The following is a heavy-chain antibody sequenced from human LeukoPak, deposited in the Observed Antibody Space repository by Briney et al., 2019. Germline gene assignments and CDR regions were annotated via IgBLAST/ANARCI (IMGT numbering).Heavy chain of an antibody. Sequence: SETLSLTCAVYGGSFSGYYWSWIRQPPGKGLEWIGEINHSGSTNYNPSLKSRVTISVDTSKNQFSLKLSSVTAADTAVYYCAREGIAAAGTAGFGYWGQGTLVTVSS. J-gene: IGHJ4*02. D-gene: IGHD6-13*01. V-gene: IGHV4-34*01. CDR3: AREGIAAAGTAGFGY. CDR2: INHSGST. CDR1: GGSFSGYY.